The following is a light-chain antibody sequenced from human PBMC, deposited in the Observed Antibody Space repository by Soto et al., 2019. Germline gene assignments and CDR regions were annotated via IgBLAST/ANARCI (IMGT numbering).Light chain of an antibody. CDR3: QEYNTYSRT. CDR2: KAS. V-gene: IGKV1-5*03. J-gene: IGKJ1*01. CDR1: QSISSW. Sequence: DIQMTQSPSTLSASVGDRVTITCRASQSISSWLAWYQQKPGKAPNLLIYKASSLESGVPSRFSGSGSGTEFTLTISSLQPDDLATYYCQEYNTYSRTFGQGTKVDI.